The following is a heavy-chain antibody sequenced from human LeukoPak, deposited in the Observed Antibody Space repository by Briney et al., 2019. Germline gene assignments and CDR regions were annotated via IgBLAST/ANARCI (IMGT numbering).Heavy chain of an antibody. CDR3: ARDSEYSSLDY. CDR2: IKQDGSEK. D-gene: IGHD6-6*01. V-gene: IGHV3-7*01. CDR1: GFTFSSYW. Sequence: PGGSLRLSCAASGFTFSSYWMSWVRQAPGKGLEWVANIKQDGSEKYYVDSVKGRFTISRDNAKNSLYLQMDSLRAEDTAVYYCARDSEYSSLDYWGQGTLVTVSS. J-gene: IGHJ4*02.